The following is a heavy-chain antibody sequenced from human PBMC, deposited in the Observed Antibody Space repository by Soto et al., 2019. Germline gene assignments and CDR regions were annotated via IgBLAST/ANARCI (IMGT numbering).Heavy chain of an antibody. CDR1: GYTFTSYA. D-gene: IGHD6-6*01. CDR2: INAGNGNT. Sequence: QVQLVQSGAEEKKPGASVKVSCKASGYTFTSYAMHWVRQAPGQRLEWMGWINAGNGNTKYSQKFQGRVTITRDTSASTAYMELCSLRSADTAVYSCARVPGGSSSFVDYGGQGTLVTVSS. CDR3: ARVPGGSSSFVDY. J-gene: IGHJ4*02. V-gene: IGHV1-3*05.